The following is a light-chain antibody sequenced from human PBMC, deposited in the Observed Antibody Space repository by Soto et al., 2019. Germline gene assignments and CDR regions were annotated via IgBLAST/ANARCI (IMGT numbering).Light chain of an antibody. CDR3: SSYTSSSTRV. CDR1: SSDVGGYNY. V-gene: IGLV2-14*01. Sequence: QPVLTQPASVSGSPGQSITISCTGTSSDVGGYNYVSWYQQHPGKAPKLMIYEVSNRPSGVSNRFSGSKSGNTASLTISGLQAEDEADYYCSSYTSSSTRVFGGGTKVTV. J-gene: IGLJ3*02. CDR2: EVS.